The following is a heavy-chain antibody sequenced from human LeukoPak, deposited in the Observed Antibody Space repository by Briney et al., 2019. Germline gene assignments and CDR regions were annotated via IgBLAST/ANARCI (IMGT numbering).Heavy chain of an antibody. Sequence: GESLKISCKGSGYSFPTYWIAWVRQMPGKGLEWMGIIYSGDSDTRYSPSFQGQVTISADKSISTAYLQWSSLKASDIAMYYCARPRMSGSFGAFDIWGQGTMVTVSS. CDR2: IYSGDSDT. CDR1: GYSFPTYW. CDR3: ARPRMSGSFGAFDI. D-gene: IGHD1-26*01. V-gene: IGHV5-51*01. J-gene: IGHJ3*02.